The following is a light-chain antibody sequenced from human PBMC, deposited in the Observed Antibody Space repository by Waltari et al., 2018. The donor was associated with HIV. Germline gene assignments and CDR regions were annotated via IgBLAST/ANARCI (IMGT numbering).Light chain of an antibody. CDR1: NVDVGAFKF. Sequence: QSALTQPASVSGSPGQSITLSCTGINVDVGAFKFVSWYQHHPCKAPKLIIYEVHNRPSGVSDRFSGSKSGNSASLTISGLQTADEADYYCTSYTSGSVLFGGGTNLTVL. V-gene: IGLV2-14*01. CDR3: TSYTSGSVL. CDR2: EVH. J-gene: IGLJ2*01.